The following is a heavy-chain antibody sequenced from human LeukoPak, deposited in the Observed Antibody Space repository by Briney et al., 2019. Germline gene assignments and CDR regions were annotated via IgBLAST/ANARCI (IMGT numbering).Heavy chain of an antibody. CDR3: AKVPGIAARPVDY. D-gene: IGHD6-6*01. CDR2: IRYDGSNK. Sequence: GRSLRLSCAASGFTFSSYGMHWVRQAPGKGLEWVAFIRYDGSNKYYADSVKGRFTISRDNSKNTLYLQMNSLRAEDTAVYYCAKVPGIAARPVDYWGQGTLVTVSS. CDR1: GFTFSSYG. V-gene: IGHV3-30*02. J-gene: IGHJ4*02.